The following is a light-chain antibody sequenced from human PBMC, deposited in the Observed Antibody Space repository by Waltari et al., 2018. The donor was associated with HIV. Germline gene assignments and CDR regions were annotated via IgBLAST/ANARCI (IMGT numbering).Light chain of an antibody. Sequence: AIRMTQSPSSFSASTGDRVTISCRASQGVSSYLAWYQQKPGKAPKHLIYGASTLQSGVPSRFSGSGSGTNFTLTISCLQSEDFATYFCQQYYTYPWTFGQGTKVEIK. CDR3: QQYYTYPWT. J-gene: IGKJ1*01. V-gene: IGKV1-8*01. CDR1: QGVSSY. CDR2: GAS.